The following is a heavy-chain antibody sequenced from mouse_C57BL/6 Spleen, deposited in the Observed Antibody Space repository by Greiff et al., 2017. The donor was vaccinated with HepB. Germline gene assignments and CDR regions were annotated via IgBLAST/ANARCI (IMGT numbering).Heavy chain of an antibody. CDR1: GYSFTGYF. CDR3: ARSDGYQLIVLDY. J-gene: IGHJ2*01. Sequence: EVQVVESGPELVKPGASVKISCKASGYSFTGYFMNWVMQSHGKSLEWIGRINPNNGDTFYNQKFKGKATLTVDKSSSTAHMELRSLTSEYSAVYYCARSDGYQLIVLDYWGQGTTLTVSS. D-gene: IGHD2-3*01. CDR2: INPNNGDT. V-gene: IGHV1-20*01.